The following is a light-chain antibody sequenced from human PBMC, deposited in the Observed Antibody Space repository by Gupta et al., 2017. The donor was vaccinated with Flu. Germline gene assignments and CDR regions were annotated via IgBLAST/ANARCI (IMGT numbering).Light chain of an antibody. Sequence: DVVMTQSPLSLPVTLGQPASISCRSSQSLVHRNGNTYLTWFQQRPGQSPRRLIYRVSKRDSGVPDRFSGSGSGTDFTLKISRVEAEDVGVYYCMQGTHSQTFGQGTKVEIK. CDR3: MQGTHSQT. CDR1: QSLVHRNGNTY. V-gene: IGKV2-30*02. CDR2: RVS. J-gene: IGKJ1*01.